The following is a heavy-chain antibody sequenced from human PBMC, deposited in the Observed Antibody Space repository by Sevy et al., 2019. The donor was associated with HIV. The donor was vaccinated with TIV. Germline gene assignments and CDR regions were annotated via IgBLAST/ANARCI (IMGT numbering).Heavy chain of an antibody. V-gene: IGHV1-69*06. D-gene: IGHD3-10*01. J-gene: IGHJ4*02. Sequence: ASVKVSCKASGGTFSSYAISWVRQAPGEGLEWMGWIIPIFGTANYAQKFHGRVTITADKSTSTAYMELSSLRSEDTAVYYCARLNYYGSGSRWGFDYWGQGTLVTVSS. CDR1: GGTFSSYA. CDR2: IIPIFGTA. CDR3: ARLNYYGSGSRWGFDY.